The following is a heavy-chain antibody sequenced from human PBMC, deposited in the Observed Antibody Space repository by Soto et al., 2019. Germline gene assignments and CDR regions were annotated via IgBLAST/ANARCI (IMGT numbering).Heavy chain of an antibody. CDR1: GFTFSSYA. Sequence: EVQLLESGGGLVQPGGSLRLSCAASGFTFSSYAMSWVRQAPGKGLEWVSAISGSGGSTYYADSVKGRFTISRDNSQNTLHMQMNSVRAEDTPVYYCAKPDSYGDTAFDCWGQGTLFPVFS. CDR3: AKPDSYGDTAFDC. J-gene: IGHJ4*02. CDR2: ISGSGGST. V-gene: IGHV3-23*01. D-gene: IGHD5-18*01.